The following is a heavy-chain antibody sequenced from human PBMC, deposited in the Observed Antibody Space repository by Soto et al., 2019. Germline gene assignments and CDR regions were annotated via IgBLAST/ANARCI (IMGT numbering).Heavy chain of an antibody. D-gene: IGHD4-17*01. CDR2: LSAYNGDT. J-gene: IGHJ6*02. Sequence: ASVKVSCKASGYSFTTHGISWVRRAPGHGLEWMGWLSAYNGDTHYVQRFQGRLTMTTDTSTSTAYMELRSLTSDDTAGYYCARDPPFSGILRGTPLMEVWGQGPPVTVSS. CDR1: GYSFTTHG. CDR3: ARDPPFSGILRGTPLMEV. V-gene: IGHV1-18*04.